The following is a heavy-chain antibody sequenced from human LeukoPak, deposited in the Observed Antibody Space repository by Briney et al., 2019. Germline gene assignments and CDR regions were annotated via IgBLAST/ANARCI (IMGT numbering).Heavy chain of an antibody. D-gene: IGHD3-10*01. V-gene: IGHV1-8*01. J-gene: IGHJ6*03. CDR1: GYTFTSYD. Sequence: ASVKVSCKASGYTFTSYDINWVRQATGQGLEWMGWMNPNSGNTGYAQKFQGRVTMTRNTSISTAYMELSSLRSEDTAVYYCARGSGAYYYYYYMDVWGKGTTVTVPS. CDR3: ARGSGAYYYYYYMDV. CDR2: MNPNSGNT.